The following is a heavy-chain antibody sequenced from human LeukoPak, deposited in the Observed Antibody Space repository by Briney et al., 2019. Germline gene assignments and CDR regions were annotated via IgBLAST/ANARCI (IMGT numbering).Heavy chain of an antibody. CDR2: IYYSGST. CDR1: GGSVSSGSYC. D-gene: IGHD3-9*01. V-gene: IGHV4-61*01. J-gene: IGHJ4*02. Sequence: SETLSLTCTVSGGSVSSGSYCWSWIRQPPGEGLEWIGYIYYSGSTNYNPSLKSRVTISVDTSKNQFSLKLSSVTAADTAVYYCARWGATGYGDYWGQGTLVTVSS. CDR3: ARWGATGYGDY.